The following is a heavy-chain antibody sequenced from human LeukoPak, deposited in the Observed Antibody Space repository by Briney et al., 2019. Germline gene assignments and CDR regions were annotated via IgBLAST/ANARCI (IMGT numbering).Heavy chain of an antibody. V-gene: IGHV3-30-3*01. D-gene: IGHD3-3*01. Sequence: PGGSLRLSCAASGFTFSTYTMHWVRQAPGKGLEWVALTSYDETNKFYAHSVKGRFTIFRDNSKNTLYLQMNSLRPEDTGIYYCARGDTNDFWSGYGWFDPWGQGTLVTVSS. CDR3: ARGDTNDFWSGYGWFDP. CDR1: GFTFSTYT. CDR2: TSYDETNK. J-gene: IGHJ5*02.